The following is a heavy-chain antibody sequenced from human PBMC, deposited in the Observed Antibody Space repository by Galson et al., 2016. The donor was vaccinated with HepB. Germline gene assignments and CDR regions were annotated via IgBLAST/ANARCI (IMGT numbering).Heavy chain of an antibody. V-gene: IGHV1-46*01. Sequence: SVKVSCKASGYTLTSFYMHWVRQAPGQGLEWMGIINPSGGSTTYAQKFQGRVPMTRDTSTSTFYMELSSLRSDDTAVYYCARVGRVDYYDSSDYWGQGTLVTVSS. J-gene: IGHJ4*02. CDR2: INPSGGST. CDR1: GYTLTSFY. D-gene: IGHD3-22*01. CDR3: ARVGRVDYYDSSDY.